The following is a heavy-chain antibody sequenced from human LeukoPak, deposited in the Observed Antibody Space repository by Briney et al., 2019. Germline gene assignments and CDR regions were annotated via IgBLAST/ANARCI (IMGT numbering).Heavy chain of an antibody. CDR3: SGVSVAGAFVD. D-gene: IGHD6-19*01. CDR2: INRSGVA. CDR1: RYSINSVSSSFF. V-gene: IGHV4-38-2*01. J-gene: IGHJ4*02. Sequence: TSETLSLTCAVSRYSINSVSSSFFWGWIRQPPGKGLEWIGSINRSGVAYYNPSLKSLVAISVDTSTNHFSLSLNSVTAADSAVYYCSGVSVAGAFVDWGQGTVVTVSS.